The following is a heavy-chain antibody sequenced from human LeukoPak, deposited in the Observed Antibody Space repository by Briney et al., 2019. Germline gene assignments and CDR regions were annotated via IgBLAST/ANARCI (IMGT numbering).Heavy chain of an antibody. J-gene: IGHJ5*02. Sequence: GGSLRLSCAASGFTFSSYGMSWVRQAPGKGLEWVSAISGTGGTTYYADSVKGRFTISRDNSKNTLYLQMNSLRAEDTAVYYCARVGDYDSGEFDPWGQGTLVTVSS. D-gene: IGHD3-22*01. CDR3: ARVGDYDSGEFDP. CDR2: ISGTGGTT. V-gene: IGHV3-23*01. CDR1: GFTFSSYG.